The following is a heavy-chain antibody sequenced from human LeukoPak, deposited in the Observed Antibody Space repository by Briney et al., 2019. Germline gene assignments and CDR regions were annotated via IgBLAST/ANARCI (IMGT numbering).Heavy chain of an antibody. CDR1: GFTFSSYW. CDR2: IKQHGREK. Sequence: QSGGSLRLSCAASGFTFSSYWMSWVRQAPGKGPEWVANIKQHGREKHYVDSVEGRFTISRDNAEKSLYLQMNSLRVDDTAIYYCVRDVVASAGQGYSDYWGQGVLVTVSS. D-gene: IGHD2-2*02. J-gene: IGHJ4*02. CDR3: VRDVVASAGQGYSDY. V-gene: IGHV3-7*03.